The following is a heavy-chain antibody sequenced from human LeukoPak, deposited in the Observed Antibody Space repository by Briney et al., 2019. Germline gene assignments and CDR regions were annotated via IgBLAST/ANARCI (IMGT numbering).Heavy chain of an antibody. D-gene: IGHD3-9*01. CDR2: IGGRDGGT. J-gene: IGHJ4*01. CDR3: AKWGDYDILTGYYDSDY. Sequence: GASLRLSCAASGFIFSNYAMSWVRQAPGKGLERVSAIGGRDGGTYYADPVKGRFTVSRDDPKDTLYLQMNTLRVEDTAVYYCAKWGDYDILTGYYDSDYWGHGTLVTVSS. CDR1: GFIFSNYA. V-gene: IGHV3-23*01.